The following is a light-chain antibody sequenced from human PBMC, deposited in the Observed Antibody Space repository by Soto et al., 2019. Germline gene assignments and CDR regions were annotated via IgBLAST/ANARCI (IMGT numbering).Light chain of an antibody. CDR3: QQCDNWPPCT. CDR1: QSFGSN. V-gene: IGKV3-15*01. Sequence: EIVIIQAPPTLSMSPGERATLSCRASQSFGSNLACYQHKPCQAPRLLIYGASIRATGIPARFSGSGSGTAFTLTISSLRSEDFALYYCQQCDNWPPCTFGQGTPLEI. J-gene: IGKJ5*01. CDR2: GAS.